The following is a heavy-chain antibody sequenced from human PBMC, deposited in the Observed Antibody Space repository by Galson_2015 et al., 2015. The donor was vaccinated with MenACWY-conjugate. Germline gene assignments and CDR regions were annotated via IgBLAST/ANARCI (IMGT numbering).Heavy chain of an antibody. CDR1: GFTFSTAW. Sequence: SLRLSCAASGFTFSTAWMTWVRQAPGKGLEWVGRIQRTSNAGTTYYAAPVKGRFTIRRDDSRKTVYLQMNSLKTEDTARYYCVGPELGDGRNGSLWGQGTLVT. CDR3: VGPELGDGRNGSL. V-gene: IGHV3-15*01. CDR2: IQRTSNAGTT. D-gene: IGHD5-24*01. J-gene: IGHJ1*01.